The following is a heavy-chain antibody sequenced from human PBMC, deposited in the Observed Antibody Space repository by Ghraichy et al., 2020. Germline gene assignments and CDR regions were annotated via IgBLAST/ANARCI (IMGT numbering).Heavy chain of an antibody. Sequence: GGSLRLSCVGSGFTFSGYSMNWVRQSPGKGLEWVSYISSSGRSIFYADSVKGRFTISRDNAKNSLSLQMNSLRDEDTAVYYCARGSMVVRFYYYGGLDVWGQGTTVTVSS. D-gene: IGHD2-15*01. CDR1: GFTFSGYS. CDR3: ARGSMVVRFYYYGGLDV. CDR2: ISSSGRSI. J-gene: IGHJ6*02. V-gene: IGHV3-48*02.